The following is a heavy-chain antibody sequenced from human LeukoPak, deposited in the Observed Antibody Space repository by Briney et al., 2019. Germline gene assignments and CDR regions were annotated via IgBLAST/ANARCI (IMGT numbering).Heavy chain of an antibody. CDR2: ISYDGSNK. D-gene: IGHD1-26*01. CDR3: ARDQVRGSHLLDY. J-gene: IGHJ4*02. Sequence: GGSLRLSCAASGFTFSSYAMHWVRQAPGKGLEWVAVISYDGSNKYYADSVKGRFTISRDNSKNTLYLQMNSLRAEDTAVYYCARDQVRGSHLLDYWGQGTLVTVSS. V-gene: IGHV3-30*04. CDR1: GFTFSSYA.